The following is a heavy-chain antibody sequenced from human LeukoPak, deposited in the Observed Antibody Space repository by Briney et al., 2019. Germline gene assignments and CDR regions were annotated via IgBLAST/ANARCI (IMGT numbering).Heavy chain of an antibody. Sequence: ASVKVSCKASGYTFTSHFMHWVRQAPGQGLEWMGIINPRGGSTSYTQKFQGRVTMTRDTSTSTVYMELRSLRSDDTAVYYCARGALDTAMVPYYMDVWGKGTTVTVSS. CDR2: INPRGGST. D-gene: IGHD5-18*01. CDR1: GYTFTSHF. V-gene: IGHV1-46*01. J-gene: IGHJ6*03. CDR3: ARGALDTAMVPYYMDV.